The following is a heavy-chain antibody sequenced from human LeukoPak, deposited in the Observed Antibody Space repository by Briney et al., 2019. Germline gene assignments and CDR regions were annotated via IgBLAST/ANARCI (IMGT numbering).Heavy chain of an antibody. CDR2: ISAYNGNT. Sequence: ASVKVSCKASGYTFTSYGISWVRQAPGQGLEWMGWISAYNGNTNYAQKLQGRVTMTTDTSTSTAYMELRSLRSDDTAVYYCARTAGPGRYFDWFLSPNWFDPWGQGTLVTVSS. CDR1: GYTFTSYG. CDR3: ARTAGPGRYFDWFLSPNWFDP. V-gene: IGHV1-18*01. D-gene: IGHD3-9*01. J-gene: IGHJ5*02.